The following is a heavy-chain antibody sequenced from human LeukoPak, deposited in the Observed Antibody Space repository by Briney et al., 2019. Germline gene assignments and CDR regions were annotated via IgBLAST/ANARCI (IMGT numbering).Heavy chain of an antibody. CDR1: GFTFSSYG. CDR3: AKDGYCGGDCYSYFDY. D-gene: IGHD2-21*02. V-gene: IGHV3-33*06. J-gene: IGHJ4*02. CDR2: IWYDGSNK. Sequence: GGSLRLSCAASGFTFSSYGMHWVRQAPGKGLEWVAVIWYDGSNKYYADSVKGRFTISRDNSKNTLYLQMNSPRAEDTAVYYCAKDGYCGGDCYSYFDYWGQGTLVTVSS.